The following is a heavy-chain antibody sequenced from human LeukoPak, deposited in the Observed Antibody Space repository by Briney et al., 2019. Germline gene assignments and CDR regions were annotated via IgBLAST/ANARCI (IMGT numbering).Heavy chain of an antibody. Sequence: SQTLSLTCTVSGVSISSGGYYWSWIRQHPGKGLEWIGYIYYSGGTYYNPSLKSRVTISVDTSKNQFSLKLSSVTAADTAVYYCARLASGYCSSTSCSYWGQGTLVTVSS. CDR2: IYYSGGT. V-gene: IGHV4-31*03. D-gene: IGHD2-2*03. CDR1: GVSISSGGYY. J-gene: IGHJ4*02. CDR3: ARLASGYCSSTSCSY.